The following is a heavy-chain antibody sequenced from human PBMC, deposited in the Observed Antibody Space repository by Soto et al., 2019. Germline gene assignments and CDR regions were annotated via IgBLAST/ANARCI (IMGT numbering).Heavy chain of an antibody. CDR1: GYTFTSYD. V-gene: IGHV1-8*01. Sequence: QVQLVQSGAEVKKPGPSVKVSCKASGYTFTSYDINWVRQATGQGLEWMGWMNPNSGNTGYAQKFQGRVTMTRNTSISTAYMELSSLRSEDTAVYYCARGENIVVVPAAKGNWFDPWGQGTLVTVSS. D-gene: IGHD2-2*01. CDR2: MNPNSGNT. J-gene: IGHJ5*02. CDR3: ARGENIVVVPAAKGNWFDP.